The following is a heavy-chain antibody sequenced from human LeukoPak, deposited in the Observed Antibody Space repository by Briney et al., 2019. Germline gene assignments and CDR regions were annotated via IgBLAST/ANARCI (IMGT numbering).Heavy chain of an antibody. J-gene: IGHJ4*02. CDR3: AKVVRDGYGKYYFDY. D-gene: IGHD5-24*01. V-gene: IGHV3-23*01. CDR1: GFTFSSYA. Sequence: PGGSLRLSCAASGFTFSSYAMSWVRQAPGKGLEWVSAISGSGGSTYYADSVKDRFTISRDNSKNTLYLQMNSLRAEDTAVYYCAKVVRDGYGKYYFDYWGQGTLVTVSS. CDR2: ISGSGGST.